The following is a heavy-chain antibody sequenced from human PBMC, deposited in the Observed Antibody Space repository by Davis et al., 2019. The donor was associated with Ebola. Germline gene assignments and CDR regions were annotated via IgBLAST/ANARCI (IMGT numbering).Heavy chain of an antibody. Sequence: MPSETLSLTCAVYGGSFSGYYWSWIRQPPVKGLEWIGEINHSGSTNYNPSLKSRVTISVDTSKNQFSLKLSSVSAADTAVYYCVRGWPSSVTTDFYAMDAWGKGTTVTVSS. D-gene: IGHD4-17*01. V-gene: IGHV4-34*01. CDR3: VRGWPSSVTTDFYAMDA. CDR1: GGSFSGYY. CDR2: INHSGST. J-gene: IGHJ6*04.